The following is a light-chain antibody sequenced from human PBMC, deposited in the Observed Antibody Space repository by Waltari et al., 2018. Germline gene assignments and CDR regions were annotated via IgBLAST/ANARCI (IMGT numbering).Light chain of an antibody. CDR1: QSINNY. CDR2: DIS. Sequence: DIQMTQSPSSLSASVGDTVTITCRASQSINNYLNWYQQKPGEAPNLLIYDISSLETVVTSRFSGSGSGTDFPITISSLQPADFAIYYCQQSYRTPLTFGGGTQVEIK. J-gene: IGKJ4*01. CDR3: QQSYRTPLT. V-gene: IGKV1-39*01.